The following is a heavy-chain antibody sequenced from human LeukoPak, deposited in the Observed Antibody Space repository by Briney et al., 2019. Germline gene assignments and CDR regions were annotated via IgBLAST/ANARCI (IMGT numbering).Heavy chain of an antibody. J-gene: IGHJ4*02. Sequence: GGSLRLSCAASGFTFSTFGMHWVRQAPGKGLEWLAFIGNDGSNKYYVDSVKGRFIISRDNSKNTLYLQMNTLRAEDTAVYHCAAHQGYCSGGGCGPYWGQGTQVTVSS. CDR1: GFTFSTFG. CDR3: AAHQGYCSGGGCGPY. V-gene: IGHV3-30*02. CDR2: IGNDGSNK. D-gene: IGHD2-15*01.